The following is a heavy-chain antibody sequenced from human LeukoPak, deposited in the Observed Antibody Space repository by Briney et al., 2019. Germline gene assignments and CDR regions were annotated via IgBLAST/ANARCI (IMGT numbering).Heavy chain of an antibody. CDR3: ARVVGKGFGPQN. J-gene: IGHJ1*01. D-gene: IGHD2-15*01. CDR1: GFTLVGDR. Sequence: GGSLDSPVEAPGFTLVGDRRHWFRQAPGKGLVWVSRINPAGSSTNYADSVKGRFTISRDNAKNSLYLQMNSLRAEDTAVYYCARVVGKGFGPQNWG. CDR2: INPAGSST. V-gene: IGHV3-74*01.